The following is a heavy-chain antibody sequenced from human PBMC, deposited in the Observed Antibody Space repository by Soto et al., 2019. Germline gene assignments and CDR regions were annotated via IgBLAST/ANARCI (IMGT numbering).Heavy chain of an antibody. J-gene: IGHJ5*02. CDR3: ARGIRIYDFWSGYYGWFDP. CDR1: GGSFSGYY. D-gene: IGHD3-3*01. Sequence: SETLSLTCAVYGGSFSGYYWSWIRQPPGKGLEWIGEINHSGSTNYNPSLKSRVTISVDTSKNQFSLKLSSVTAADTAVYYCARGIRIYDFWSGYYGWFDPWGQGTLVTVSS. CDR2: INHSGST. V-gene: IGHV4-34*01.